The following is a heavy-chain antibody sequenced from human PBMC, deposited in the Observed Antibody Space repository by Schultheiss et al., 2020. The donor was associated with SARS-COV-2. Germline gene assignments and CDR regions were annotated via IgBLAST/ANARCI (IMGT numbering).Heavy chain of an antibody. D-gene: IGHD3-3*01. V-gene: IGHV1-2*02. CDR2: INPNSGGT. Sequence: ASVKVSCKASGYTFTGYYMHWVRQAPGQGLEWMGWINPNSGGTNYAQKFQGRVTMTTDTSTSTAYMELRSLRSDDTAVYYCARSTPTYYDFWSGNSYFDYWGQGTLVTVSS. CDR1: GYTFTGYY. J-gene: IGHJ4*02. CDR3: ARSTPTYYDFWSGNSYFDY.